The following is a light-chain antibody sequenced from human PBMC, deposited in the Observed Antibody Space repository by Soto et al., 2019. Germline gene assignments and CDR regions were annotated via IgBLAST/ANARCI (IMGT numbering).Light chain of an antibody. CDR3: QQYDNWPSWT. CDR1: QSVGSN. J-gene: IGKJ1*01. Sequence: EIVMTQSPVTLSVSPGERAILSCRASQSVGSNLAWYQQKPGQAPRLLIYGASTRATGFPARFSGRGSGTEFTLTISSLQSEDFAIYYCQQYDNWPSWTFGQGTRWIS. V-gene: IGKV3-15*01. CDR2: GAS.